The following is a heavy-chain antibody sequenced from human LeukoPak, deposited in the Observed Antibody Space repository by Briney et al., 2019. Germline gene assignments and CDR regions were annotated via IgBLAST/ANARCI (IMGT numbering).Heavy chain of an antibody. J-gene: IGHJ4*02. Sequence: SETLSLTCTVSGGSISNYYWSWIRQPAGKGLEWIGRIYSSGSTNYNPSLKSRVTMSVGTSKNQFSLKLSSVTAADTAVYYCARVSVSGTYDYWGQGTLVTVSS. CDR3: ARVSVSGTYDY. CDR2: IYSSGST. D-gene: IGHD1-26*01. CDR1: GGSISNYY. V-gene: IGHV4-4*07.